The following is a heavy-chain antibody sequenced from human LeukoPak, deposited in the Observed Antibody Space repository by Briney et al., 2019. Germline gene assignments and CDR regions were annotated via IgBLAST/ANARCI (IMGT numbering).Heavy chain of an antibody. J-gene: IGHJ5*02. V-gene: IGHV3-66*01. CDR1: GFTVSSNY. CDR3: AKKGGTYYYDSGSYYQSRDNWFDP. CDR2: IYSGGST. Sequence: GGSLRLSCAASGFTVSSNYMSWVRQAPGKGLEWVSVIYSGGSTYYADSVKGRFSISRDNSKNTLYLQMNSLRAEDTAVYYCAKKGGTYYYDSGSYYQSRDNWFDPWGQGTLVTVSS. D-gene: IGHD3-10*01.